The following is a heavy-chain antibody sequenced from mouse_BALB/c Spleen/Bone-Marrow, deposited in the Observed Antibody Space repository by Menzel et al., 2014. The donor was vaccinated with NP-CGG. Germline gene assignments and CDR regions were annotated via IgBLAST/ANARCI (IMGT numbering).Heavy chain of an antibody. CDR1: GFTFTDYY. J-gene: IGHJ2*01. CDR3: ARGGNDLDY. CDR2: IRNKANGYTT. Sequence: EVQLAESGGGLVQPGGSPRLSCATSGFTFTDYYMSWVRQPPGKALEWLGFIRNKANGYTTEYSASVKGRFTISRDNSQSILYLQMNTLRAEDSATYYCARGGNDLDYWGQGTTLTVSS. V-gene: IGHV7-3*02. D-gene: IGHD2-3*01.